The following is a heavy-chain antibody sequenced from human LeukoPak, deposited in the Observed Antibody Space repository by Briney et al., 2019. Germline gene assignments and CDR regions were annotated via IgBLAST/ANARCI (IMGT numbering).Heavy chain of an antibody. V-gene: IGHV3-48*02. Sequence: GGSLRLSCAASGFTFSSYSMNWVRQAPGKGLEWVSYITGSSRTMSYADSVKGRFTISRDNAKNSLFLQMNSLRDEDTAVYYCARPSAVTLDYWGLGTLVTVSS. CDR2: ITGSSRTM. D-gene: IGHD4-17*01. J-gene: IGHJ4*02. CDR1: GFTFSSYS. CDR3: ARPSAVTLDY.